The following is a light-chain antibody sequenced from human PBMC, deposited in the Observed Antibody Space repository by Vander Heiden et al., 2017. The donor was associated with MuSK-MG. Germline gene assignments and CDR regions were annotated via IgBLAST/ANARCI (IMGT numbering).Light chain of an antibody. CDR1: QGISNY. Sequence: DIQMTQSPSSLSASVGDRVTITCRSCQGISNYLAWYQQKPGKVPKLLIYAASTLQSGVPSRFSGSGSGTDFTLTISSLQPEDVATYYCQKYNSAPRTFGQGTKVXIK. CDR3: QKYNSAPRT. V-gene: IGKV1-27*01. J-gene: IGKJ1*01. CDR2: AAS.